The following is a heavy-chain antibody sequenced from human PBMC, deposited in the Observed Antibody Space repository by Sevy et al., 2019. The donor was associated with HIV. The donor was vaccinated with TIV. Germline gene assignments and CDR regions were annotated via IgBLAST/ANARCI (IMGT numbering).Heavy chain of an antibody. CDR2: YDHEDRET. J-gene: IGHJ3*02. D-gene: IGHD3-22*01. CDR1: GYSVSDLS. Sequence: VSVKVSCKVSGYSVSDLSIHWVRQAPGKGLEWMGGYDHEDRETIYAQKFQGRVTMTEDTSTDTAYMELSSLRSEDTAVYYCATSPDYYDSSSDAFDIWGQGTMVTVSS. CDR3: ATSPDYYDSSSDAFDI. V-gene: IGHV1-24*01.